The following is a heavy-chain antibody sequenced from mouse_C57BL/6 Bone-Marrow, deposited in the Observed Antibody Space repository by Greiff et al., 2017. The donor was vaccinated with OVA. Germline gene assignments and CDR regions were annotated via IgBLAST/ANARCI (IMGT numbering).Heavy chain of an antibody. CDR3: AGYSNYLYYFDY. Sequence: QVQLQQSGPELVKPGASVKISCKASGYAFSSSWMNWVKQRPGKGLEWIGRIYPGDGDTNYNGKFKGKATLTADKSSSTAYMQLSSLTSEDSAVYFCAGYSNYLYYFDYWGQGTTLTVSS. V-gene: IGHV1-82*01. D-gene: IGHD2-5*01. CDR2: IYPGDGDT. CDR1: GYAFSSSW. J-gene: IGHJ2*01.